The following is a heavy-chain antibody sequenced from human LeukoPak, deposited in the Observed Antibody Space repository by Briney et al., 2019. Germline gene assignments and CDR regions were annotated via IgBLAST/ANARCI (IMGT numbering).Heavy chain of an antibody. J-gene: IGHJ5*02. V-gene: IGHV3-23*01. CDR1: GFTFSSYA. Sequence: GGLRLSCAASGFTFSSYAMSWVRQAPGKGLEWVSAISGSGGSTYYADSVKGRFTISRDNSKNTLYLQMNSLRAENTAVYYCAKDPSDCSSTSCYLNWFDPWGQGTLVTVSS. D-gene: IGHD2-2*01. CDR2: ISGSGGST. CDR3: AKDPSDCSSTSCYLNWFDP.